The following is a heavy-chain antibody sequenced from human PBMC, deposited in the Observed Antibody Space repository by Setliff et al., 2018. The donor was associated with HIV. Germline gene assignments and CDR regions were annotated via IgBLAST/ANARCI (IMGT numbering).Heavy chain of an antibody. Sequence: SETLSLTCDVSGFSMSNFYYWGWIRQPQGKGQEWIGSVYHRGETYYKPSLKGRVTISIDSSKSQISLNVTSVTAADTAVYYCTRRDVSPLWFGQFDYWGQGILVTVSS. CDR1: GFSMSNFYY. D-gene: IGHD3-10*01. CDR3: TRRDVSPLWFGQFDY. V-gene: IGHV4-38-2*01. CDR2: VYHRGET. J-gene: IGHJ4*02.